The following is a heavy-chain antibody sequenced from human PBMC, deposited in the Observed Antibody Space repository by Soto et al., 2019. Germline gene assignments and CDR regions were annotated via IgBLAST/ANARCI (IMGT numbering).Heavy chain of an antibody. CDR1: GGSISSYY. J-gene: IGHJ6*01. Sequence: SETLSLTCTVSGGSISSYYWSWIRQPPGKGLEWIGYIYYSGSTNFNPSLKSRVTISVDTSKNQFSLKLSSVTAADTAVYYCARHKGEWLLPDAYYYYGMDVWGQGTTVNVSS. V-gene: IGHV4-59*08. CDR3: ARHKGEWLLPDAYYYYGMDV. CDR2: IYYSGST. D-gene: IGHD3-3*01.